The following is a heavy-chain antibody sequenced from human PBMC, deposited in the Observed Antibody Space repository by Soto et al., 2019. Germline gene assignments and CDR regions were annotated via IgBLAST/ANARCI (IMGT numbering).Heavy chain of an antibody. CDR1: GFTFSSYA. Sequence: SLRLSCASSGFTFSSYAMNWVRQAPGKGLEWVSNITNNGGDKIYADSVKGRFTISRDNSKNTLFLQMNNLRVEDTAIYYCAKASGESYTLSRVFDXWGQGTRVTVSX. CDR3: AKASGESYTLSRVFDX. D-gene: IGHD1-26*01. V-gene: IGHV3-23*01. CDR2: ITNNGGDK. J-gene: IGHJ4*02.